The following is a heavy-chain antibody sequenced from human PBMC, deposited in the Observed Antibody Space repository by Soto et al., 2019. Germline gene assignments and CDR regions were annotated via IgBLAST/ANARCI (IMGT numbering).Heavy chain of an antibody. CDR3: ARDRVESGYPEHFQH. J-gene: IGHJ1*01. V-gene: IGHV3-53*01. D-gene: IGHD3-22*01. CDR2: IYSGGST. CDR1: GFTVSSNY. Sequence: EVQLVESGGGLIQPGGSLRLSCAASGFTVSSNYMSWVRQAPGKGLEWVSVIYSGGSTYYADSVKGRFTISRDNSKNTLYLQMNSLRAEDTAVYYCARDRVESGYPEHFQHWGQGTLVTVSS.